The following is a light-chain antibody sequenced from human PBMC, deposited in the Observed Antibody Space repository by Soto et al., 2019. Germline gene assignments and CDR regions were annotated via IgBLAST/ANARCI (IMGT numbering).Light chain of an antibody. Sequence: AIRMTQSPSSLSASAGDRVAIACRASQDVGRYLDWYQQKPGQAPKILIYGASTLQSGVPSRFSGGGSGTDFTLTISCLQSEDFATYYCQHYKNYPWTFGQGTKVEIK. CDR2: GAS. CDR1: QDVGRY. J-gene: IGKJ1*01. CDR3: QHYKNYPWT. V-gene: IGKV1-8*01.